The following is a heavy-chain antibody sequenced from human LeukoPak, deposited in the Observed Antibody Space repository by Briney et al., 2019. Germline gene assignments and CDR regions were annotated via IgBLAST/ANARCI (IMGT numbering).Heavy chain of an antibody. J-gene: IGHJ4*02. D-gene: IGHD1-26*01. Sequence: PSETLSLTCTVSGGSISSSSYYWGWIRQPPGKGLEWIGSIYYSGSTYYNPSLKSRVTISVDTSKNQFSLKLNSVTAADTAVYYCARAQTSHRSVGPHDYWGQGTLVTVSS. CDR1: GGSISSSSYY. CDR3: ARAQTSHRSVGPHDY. CDR2: IYYSGST. V-gene: IGHV4-39*07.